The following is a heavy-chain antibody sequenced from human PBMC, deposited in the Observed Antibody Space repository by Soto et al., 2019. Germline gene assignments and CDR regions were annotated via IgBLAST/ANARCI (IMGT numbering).Heavy chain of an antibody. CDR1: GGSISSSSYY. Sequence: SETLSLTCTVSGGSISSSSYYWGWIRQPPGKGLEWIGSIYYSGSTYYNPPLKSRVTISVDTSKNQFSLKLSSVTAADTAVYYCASGEPLVVAGRLYFDYWGQGTLVTVSS. D-gene: IGHD2-15*01. CDR3: ASGEPLVVAGRLYFDY. J-gene: IGHJ4*02. V-gene: IGHV4-39*01. CDR2: IYYSGST.